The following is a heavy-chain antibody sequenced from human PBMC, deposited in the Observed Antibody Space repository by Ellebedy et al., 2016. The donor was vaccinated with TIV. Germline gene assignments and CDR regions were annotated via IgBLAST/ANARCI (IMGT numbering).Heavy chain of an antibody. J-gene: IGHJ3*02. Sequence: PGGSLRLSCAASGFTFSGYTMNWIRQAPGKGLEWVSSISSSSSYIYYAYSVKGRFTISRDNAKNSLYLQMNSLRAEDTAVYYCESNPTELLLAFDIWGQGTMVTVSS. D-gene: IGHD1-7*01. V-gene: IGHV3-21*01. CDR3: ESNPTELLLAFDI. CDR2: ISSSSSYI. CDR1: GFTFSGYT.